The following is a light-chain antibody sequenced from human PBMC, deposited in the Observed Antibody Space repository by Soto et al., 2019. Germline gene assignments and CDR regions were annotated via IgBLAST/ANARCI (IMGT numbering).Light chain of an antibody. CDR1: QSVSSN. CDR2: AAS. Sequence: EIVMTQSPATRSVSPGERATLSWRASQSVSSNLVWFQQKRGQAPRLLIYAASTRATTIPARFSGSGSGTELTLTISSLQSEDFAVYYCQQYNNWPQPFGQGTKVDI. CDR3: QQYNNWPQP. V-gene: IGKV3-15*01. J-gene: IGKJ1*01.